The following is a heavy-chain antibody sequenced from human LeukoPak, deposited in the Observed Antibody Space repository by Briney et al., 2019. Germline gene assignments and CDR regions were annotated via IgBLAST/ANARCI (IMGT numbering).Heavy chain of an antibody. J-gene: IGHJ4*02. CDR1: GFDFVTSV. D-gene: IGHD3-10*01. Sequence: ASVKVSCKTSGFDFVTSVIHWVRQARGQRLEWIGEIIVGSGNTNYAQKLQGRVTMTTDTSTSTAYMELRSLRSDDTAVYYCARGASITMVRGVMTGGDYWGQGTLVTVSS. CDR3: ARGASITMVRGVMTGGDY. V-gene: IGHV1-18*01. CDR2: IIVGSGNT.